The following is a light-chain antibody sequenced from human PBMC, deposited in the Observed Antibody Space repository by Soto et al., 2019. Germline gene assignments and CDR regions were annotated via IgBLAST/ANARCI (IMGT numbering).Light chain of an antibody. V-gene: IGKV1-39*01. CDR1: QSISSY. CDR3: QQSYSTHTWT. J-gene: IGKJ1*01. CDR2: AAS. Sequence: DIQMTQSPSSLSASVGARVTITCRASQSISSYLNWYQQKPGKAPKLLIYAASSLQSGVPSRFSGSGSGTDFTLTISSLQPEDFATYYCQQSYSTHTWTFGQGTKVDIK.